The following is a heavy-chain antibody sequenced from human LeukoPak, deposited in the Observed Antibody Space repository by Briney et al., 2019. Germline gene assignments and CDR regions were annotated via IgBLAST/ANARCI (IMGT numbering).Heavy chain of an antibody. D-gene: IGHD3-22*01. CDR1: GYTFTSYG. CDR3: ARENYDSSYY. Sequence: AAVKVSCKDSGYTFTSYGISWGGQAPGEGGYGMVLISAYNANTNYPRKLHGRVTMTTDTSTSTAYMELRSLRSDDTAVYYCARENYDSSYYWGQGTLVTVSS. J-gene: IGHJ4*02. CDR2: ISAYNANT. V-gene: IGHV1-18*01.